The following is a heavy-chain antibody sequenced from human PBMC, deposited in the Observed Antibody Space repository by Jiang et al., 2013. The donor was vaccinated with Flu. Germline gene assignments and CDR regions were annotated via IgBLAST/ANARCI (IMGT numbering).Heavy chain of an antibody. Sequence: SGAEVKKPGSSVKVSCEASGGTFSSYAVTWVRQAPGQGLEWMGRIMPVLDSAVRAHKFQGRVTFTADKSAGKFYMELSSLRSDDTAVYYCARDRGSGYSRLDYWGQGTLVTVSS. J-gene: IGHJ4*02. CDR3: ARDRGSGYSRLDY. D-gene: IGHD3-9*01. CDR1: GGTFSSYA. V-gene: IGHV1-69*04. CDR2: IMPVLDSA.